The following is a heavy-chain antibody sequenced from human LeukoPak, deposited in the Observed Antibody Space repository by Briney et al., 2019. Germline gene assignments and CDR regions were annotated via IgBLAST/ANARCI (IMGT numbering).Heavy chain of an antibody. V-gene: IGHV4-4*07. CDR3: ARAVGYCSGGSCYSYYYHYMDV. J-gene: IGHJ6*03. CDR1: GGSISSYY. D-gene: IGHD2-15*01. Sequence: PSETLSLTCTVSGGSISSYYWSWIRQPAGKGLEWIGRIYTSGSTNYNPSLKSRVTMSVDTSKNQFSLKLSSVTAADTAVYYCARAVGYCSGGSCYSYYYHYMDVWGKGTTVTVSS. CDR2: IYTSGST.